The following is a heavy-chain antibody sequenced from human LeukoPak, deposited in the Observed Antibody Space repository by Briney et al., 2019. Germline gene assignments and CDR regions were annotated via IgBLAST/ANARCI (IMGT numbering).Heavy chain of an antibody. CDR2: IYSGGST. Sequence: GGSLRLSCAASGFTVSSNYMNWVRQAPGKGLEWVSVIYSGGSTYYGDSVKGRFTISRDNSKNTLYLQMNSLIAEDTAVYYCASSRYCSGGSCYFDYWGQGTLVTVSS. V-gene: IGHV3-53*01. J-gene: IGHJ4*02. D-gene: IGHD2-15*01. CDR1: GFTVSSNY. CDR3: ASSRYCSGGSCYFDY.